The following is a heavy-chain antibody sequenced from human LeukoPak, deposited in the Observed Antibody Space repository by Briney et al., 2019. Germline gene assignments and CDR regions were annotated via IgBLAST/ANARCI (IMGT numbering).Heavy chain of an antibody. Sequence: GRSLRLSCAASGFTFSSYGMHWVRQAPGKGLEWVAVISYDGSNKYYAHSVKGRFTISRDNSKNTLYLQMNSLGAEDTAVYYCAKDTHDCSGGSCYPRWFDPWGQGTLVTVSS. V-gene: IGHV3-30*18. CDR3: AKDTHDCSGGSCYPRWFDP. CDR1: GFTFSSYG. J-gene: IGHJ5*02. CDR2: ISYDGSNK. D-gene: IGHD2-15*01.